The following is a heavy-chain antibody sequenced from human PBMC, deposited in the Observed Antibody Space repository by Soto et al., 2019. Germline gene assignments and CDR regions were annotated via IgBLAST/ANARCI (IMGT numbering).Heavy chain of an antibody. Sequence: ASVKVSCKASGYTFTGYYMHWVRQAPGQGLEWMGWINPNSGGTNYAQKFQGRVTMTRDTSISTAYMELSRLRSDDTAVYYCARDVYDSSGYYSNWFDPWGQGTLVTVSS. CDR1: GYTFTGYY. D-gene: IGHD3-22*01. CDR2: INPNSGGT. V-gene: IGHV1-2*02. J-gene: IGHJ5*02. CDR3: ARDVYDSSGYYSNWFDP.